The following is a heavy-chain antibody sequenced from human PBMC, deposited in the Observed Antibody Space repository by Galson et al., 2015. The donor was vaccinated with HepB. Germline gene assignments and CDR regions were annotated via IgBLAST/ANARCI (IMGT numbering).Heavy chain of an antibody. Sequence: LSLTCTVSGGSISSGTYYWSWIRQPAGKGLEWIGRISTSGNTDYNSSLKSRVTMSLDTSKNQFSLKLSSVTAADTAVYYCSRGLSSSWYYFDYWGQGTLVTVSS. CDR1: GGSISSGTYY. CDR2: ISTSGNT. D-gene: IGHD6-13*01. J-gene: IGHJ4*02. CDR3: SRGLSSSWYYFDY. V-gene: IGHV4-61*02.